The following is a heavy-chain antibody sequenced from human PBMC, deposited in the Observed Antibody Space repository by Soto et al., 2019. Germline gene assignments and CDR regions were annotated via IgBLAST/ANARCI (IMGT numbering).Heavy chain of an antibody. CDR1: GGSISSSNW. Sequence: QVQLQESGPGLVKPSGTLSLTCAVSGGSISSSNWWSWVRQPPGKGLEWIGEIYHRGSTNYNPSLKSRVTISVDKSKNQFSLKLSSVTAADTAVYYCARYGIRGYSGYDLAFDYWGQGTLVTVSS. J-gene: IGHJ4*02. V-gene: IGHV4-4*02. D-gene: IGHD5-12*01. CDR3: ARYGIRGYSGYDLAFDY. CDR2: IYHRGST.